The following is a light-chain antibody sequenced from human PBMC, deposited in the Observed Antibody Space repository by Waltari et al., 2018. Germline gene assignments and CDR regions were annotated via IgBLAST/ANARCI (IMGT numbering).Light chain of an antibody. CDR1: QTVSSN. CDR2: GAS. J-gene: IGKJ1*01. Sequence: ETVMTQSTATLSVSTGERATLSCRDRQTVSSNLACYQQKPCQAPRLLIYGASTRATGIPARFSGSGSGTQFTLTISSLQSEDFAVYYCQQYNNWPPWTFGQGTKVEIK. V-gene: IGKV3-15*01. CDR3: QQYNNWPPWT.